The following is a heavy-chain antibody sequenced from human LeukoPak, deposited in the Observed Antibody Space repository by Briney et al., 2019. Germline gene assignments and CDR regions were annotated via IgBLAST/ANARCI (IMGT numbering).Heavy chain of an antibody. J-gene: IGHJ4*02. D-gene: IGHD3/OR15-3a*01. Sequence: SETLSLTCTVSGGSISSSNSYWGWIRQPPGKGLEWIGSIYYTGNTYYNASLKSRVTISIDTSKNQISLRLTSVTAADTAMYYCARQTGSGLFTLPGGQGTLVTVSS. CDR1: GGSISSSNSY. V-gene: IGHV4-39*01. CDR3: ARQTGSGLFTLP. CDR2: IYYTGNT.